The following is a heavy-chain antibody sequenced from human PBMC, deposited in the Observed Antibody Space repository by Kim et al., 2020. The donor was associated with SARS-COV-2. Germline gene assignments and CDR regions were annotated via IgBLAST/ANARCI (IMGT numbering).Heavy chain of an antibody. V-gene: IGHV1-2*04. CDR1: GYTFTGYY. D-gene: IGHD5-12*01. J-gene: IGHJ5*02. CDR2: INPNSGGT. CDR3: ARDRSVDIVATIAALPSNSWFDP. Sequence: ASVKVSCKASGYTFTGYYMHWVRQAPGQGLEWMGWINPNSGGTNYAQKFQGWVTMTRDTSISTAYMELSRLRSDDTAVYYCARDRSVDIVATIAALPSNSWFDPWGQGTLVTVSS.